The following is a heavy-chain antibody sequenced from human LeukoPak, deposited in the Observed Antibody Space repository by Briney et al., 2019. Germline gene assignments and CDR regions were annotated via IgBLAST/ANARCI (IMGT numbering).Heavy chain of an antibody. D-gene: IGHD3-10*01. CDR1: GYSFTSYW. J-gene: IGHJ4*02. Sequence: GESLKISCKGSGYSFTSYWISWGRQMPGKGLEWMGRIDPSDSYTNYSPSFQGHVTISADKSISTAYLQWSSLKASDTAMYYCARLGADYGSGSYYNDYWGQGTLVTVSS. CDR3: ARLGADYGSGSYYNDY. CDR2: IDPSDSYT. V-gene: IGHV5-10-1*01.